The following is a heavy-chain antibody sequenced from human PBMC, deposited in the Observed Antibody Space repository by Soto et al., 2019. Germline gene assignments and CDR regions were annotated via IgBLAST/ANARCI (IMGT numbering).Heavy chain of an antibody. CDR1: GGSLTSYY. Sequence: QVQLQESGPGLVKPSETLSLTCTVSGGSLTSYYWSWIRQPPGKGLEWIGYIYFSGSANYNPSLKSRVTISVDTSKNQFSLKLSSVTAADTAVYYCARRYSGYGDYWGQGTLVTVSS. V-gene: IGHV4-59*08. J-gene: IGHJ4*02. D-gene: IGHD5-12*01. CDR2: IYFSGSA. CDR3: ARRYSGYGDY.